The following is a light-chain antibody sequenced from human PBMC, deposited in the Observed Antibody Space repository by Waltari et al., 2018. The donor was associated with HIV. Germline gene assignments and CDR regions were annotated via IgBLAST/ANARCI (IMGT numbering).Light chain of an antibody. CDR3: GTWDSNLRNWV. V-gene: IGLV1-51*01. CDR1: SSNLGNHL. Sequence: QSILAQPPSVSATPGQRVTISCSGGSSNLGNHLLSWYQQVPGAAPKLLIFDNSKRPSEIPDRFSASKSDTSGTLDIAGLQTGDEGDYYCGTWDSNLRNWVFGGGTKLTVL. CDR2: DNS. J-gene: IGLJ3*02.